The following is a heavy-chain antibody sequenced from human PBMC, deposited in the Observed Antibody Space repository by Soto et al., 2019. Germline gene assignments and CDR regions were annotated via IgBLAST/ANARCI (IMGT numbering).Heavy chain of an antibody. J-gene: IGHJ6*02. CDR2: IYTDGTTT. Sequence: EVQLVESGGGLVQPGGSLSLSCATSGFTFSSYWMHWVRQAPGKGLVWVSRIYTDGTTTNYADSVKGRFTISRDNAKNTLYLQMNSLRAEDTAVYYCARGLWNTYGVDVWGQGTTVTVSS. D-gene: IGHD1-1*01. CDR1: GFTFSSYW. CDR3: ARGLWNTYGVDV. V-gene: IGHV3-74*01.